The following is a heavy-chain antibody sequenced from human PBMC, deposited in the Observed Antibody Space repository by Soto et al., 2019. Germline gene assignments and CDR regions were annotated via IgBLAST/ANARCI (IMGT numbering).Heavy chain of an antibody. Sequence: GASVKVSSKASGGTFSSYTISWVRQAPGQGLEWMGRIIPILGIANYAQKFQGRVTITADKSTSTAYMELSSLRSEDTAVYYCARGNGYYYGSGSSNRFGMDVWGQGTTVTVSS. J-gene: IGHJ6*02. V-gene: IGHV1-69*02. CDR3: ARGNGYYYGSGSSNRFGMDV. D-gene: IGHD3-10*01. CDR1: GGTFSSYT. CDR2: IIPILGIA.